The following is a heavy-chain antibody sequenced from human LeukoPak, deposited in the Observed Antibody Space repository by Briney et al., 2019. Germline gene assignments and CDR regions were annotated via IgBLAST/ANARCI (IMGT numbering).Heavy chain of an antibody. CDR2: ISYDGSNK. CDR1: GFTFSSYA. V-gene: IGHV3-30-3*01. Sequence: GRSLRLSCAASGFTFSSYAMHWVRQAPGKGLEWVAVISYDGSNKYYADSVKGRFTISRDNSKNTLYLQMNSLRAEDTAVYYCARDCRLASVIPAARGGLDYWGQGTLVTVSS. D-gene: IGHD2-2*01. CDR3: ARDCRLASVIPAARGGLDY. J-gene: IGHJ4*02.